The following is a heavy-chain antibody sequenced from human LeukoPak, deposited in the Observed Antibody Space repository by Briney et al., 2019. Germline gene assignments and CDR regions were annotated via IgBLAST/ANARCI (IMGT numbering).Heavy chain of an antibody. J-gene: IGHJ4*02. CDR2: ISAYNGNT. D-gene: IGHD3-10*01. Sequence: GASVNVSCKASGYTFTSYGISWVRQAPGQGLEWMGWISAYNGNTNYAQKLQGRVTMTTDTSTSTAYMELRSLRSDDTAVYYCARDGGTLLLWSYPGKYWGQGTLVTVSS. CDR1: GYTFTSYG. V-gene: IGHV1-18*01. CDR3: ARDGGTLLLWSYPGKY.